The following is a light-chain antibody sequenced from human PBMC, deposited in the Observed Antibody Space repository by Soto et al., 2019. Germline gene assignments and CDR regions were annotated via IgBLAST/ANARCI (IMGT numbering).Light chain of an antibody. CDR2: EVS. V-gene: IGLV2-8*01. J-gene: IGLJ1*01. Sequence: QSALTQPPSASGSPGQSVTISCTGTSSDVGGYNYVSWYQQHPGKALKLIIYEVSKRPSGVPDRFSGSKSGNTASLTVSGLQAEDEADYYCNSYAGSTHYVFGTGTKLTVL. CDR3: NSYAGSTHYV. CDR1: SSDVGGYNY.